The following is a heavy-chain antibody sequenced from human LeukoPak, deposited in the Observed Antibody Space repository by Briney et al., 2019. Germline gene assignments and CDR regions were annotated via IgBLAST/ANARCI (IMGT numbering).Heavy chain of an antibody. Sequence: SQTLSLTCAVSGGSISSGGYSWSWIRQPPGKGLEWIGYIYHSGSTYYNPSLKSRVTISVDRSKNQFSLKLSSVTAADTAVYYCAKKSSSWCLDLWGQGTLVTVSS. J-gene: IGHJ5*02. CDR3: AKKSSSWCLDL. CDR1: GGSISSGGYS. CDR2: IYHSGST. D-gene: IGHD6-13*01. V-gene: IGHV4-30-2*01.